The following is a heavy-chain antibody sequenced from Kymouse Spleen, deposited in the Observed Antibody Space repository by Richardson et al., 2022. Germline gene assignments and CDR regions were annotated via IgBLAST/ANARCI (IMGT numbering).Heavy chain of an antibody. D-gene: IGHD4-11,IGHD3-10*01,IGHD4-11*01. V-gene: IGHV3-9*01. J-gene: IGHJ6*02. CDR1: GFTFDDYA. CDR3: AKDRVQVKDYYYGMDV. Sequence: EVQLVESGGGLVQPGRSLRLSCAASGFTFDDYAMHWVRQAPGKGLEWVSGISWNSGSIGYADSVKGRFTISRDNAKNSLYLQMNSLRAEDTALYYCAKDRVQVKDYYYGMDVWGQGTTVTVSS. CDR2: ISWNSGSI.